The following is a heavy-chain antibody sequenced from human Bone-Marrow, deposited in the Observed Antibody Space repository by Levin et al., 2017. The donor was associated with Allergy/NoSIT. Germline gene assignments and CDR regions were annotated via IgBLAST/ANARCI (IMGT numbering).Heavy chain of an antibody. V-gene: IGHV1-18*01. J-gene: IGHJ6*02. D-gene: IGHD4-17*01. CDR1: GYTFTSYG. Sequence: GESLKISCKASGYTFTSYGISWVRQAPGQGLEWMGWISAYNGNTNYAQKLQGRVTMTTDTSTSTAYMELRSLRSDDTAVYYCARAYPVTTTIYYYYGMDVWGQGTTVTVSS. CDR3: ARAYPVTTTIYYYYGMDV. CDR2: ISAYNGNT.